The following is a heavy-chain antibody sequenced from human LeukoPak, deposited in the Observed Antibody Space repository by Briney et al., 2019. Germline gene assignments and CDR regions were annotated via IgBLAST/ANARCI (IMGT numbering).Heavy chain of an antibody. CDR3: ARTPPLRYCSSTSCYGAYYYYYMDV. V-gene: IGHV4-4*07. D-gene: IGHD2-2*01. J-gene: IGHJ6*03. CDR1: GGSISSYY. Sequence: SETLSLTCTDPGGSISSYYWSWIRQPAGKGLEWIGRIYTSGSTNYNPSLKSRVTMSVDTSKNQFSLKLSSVTAADTAVYYCARTPPLRYCSSTSCYGAYYYYYMDVWGKGTTVTVSS. CDR2: IYTSGST.